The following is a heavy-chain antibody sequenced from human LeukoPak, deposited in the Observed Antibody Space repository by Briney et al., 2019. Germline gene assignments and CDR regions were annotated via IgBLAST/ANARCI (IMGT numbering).Heavy chain of an antibody. CDR2: VTIGGGHI. V-gene: IGHV3-23*01. CDR3: VTGDHSWFDP. Sequence: GGSLTLSCPASGFSVSNYAMSWVRHAPGRGLEWVSGVTIGGGHIYYADFVKGRFTISRDDSKHTLFLQMESLRAEDTAVYYCVTGDHSWFDPWGQGTLVTVSS. D-gene: IGHD3-10*01. CDR1: GFSVSNYA. J-gene: IGHJ5*02.